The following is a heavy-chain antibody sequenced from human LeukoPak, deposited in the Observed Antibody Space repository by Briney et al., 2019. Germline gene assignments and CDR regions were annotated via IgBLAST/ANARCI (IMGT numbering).Heavy chain of an antibody. J-gene: IGHJ6*03. Sequence: ASVKVSCKASGYTFTSYDINWVRQATGQGLEWMGWMNPNSGNTGYAQKFQGRVTMTRNTSISTAYMELSSLRSEDTAVYYCARGIHSGQNYYYYMDVWGKGTTVTVSS. CDR1: GYTFTSYD. V-gene: IGHV1-8*01. CDR3: ARGIHSGQNYYYYMDV. CDR2: MNPNSGNT. D-gene: IGHD3-10*01.